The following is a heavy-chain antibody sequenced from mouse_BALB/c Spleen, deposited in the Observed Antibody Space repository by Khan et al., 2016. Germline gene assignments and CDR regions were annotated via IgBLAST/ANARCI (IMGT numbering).Heavy chain of an antibody. CDR3: ARSSTWDGFAY. CDR2: ISYVGSI. Sequence: EVQLQESGPGLVKPSQSLSLTFSVTGYSITSDYAWNWIRQFPGNKLEWMGFISYVGSISYNPSLKSRFSITRDTSKNQFFLHLNSVTTEDTARYYCARSSTWDGFAYWGQGTLVPASA. V-gene: IGHV3-2*02. J-gene: IGHJ3*01. CDR1: GYSITSDYA. D-gene: IGHD4-1*01.